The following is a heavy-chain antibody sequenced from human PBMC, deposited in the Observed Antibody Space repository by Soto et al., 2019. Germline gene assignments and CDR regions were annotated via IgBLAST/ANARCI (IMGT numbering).Heavy chain of an antibody. Sequence: EVQLLESGGGLVQPGGSLRLSCAASGFTFSSYAMSWVRQAPGKGLEWVSALSGSGGNTYYADSVKGRFTISRDNSKNTLYLQLNSLRAEDTGVYYCARDPIYASGSGDAFDIWGPGTMVTVSS. CDR3: ARDPIYASGSGDAFDI. CDR1: GFTFSSYA. V-gene: IGHV3-23*01. D-gene: IGHD3-10*01. J-gene: IGHJ3*02. CDR2: LSGSGGNT.